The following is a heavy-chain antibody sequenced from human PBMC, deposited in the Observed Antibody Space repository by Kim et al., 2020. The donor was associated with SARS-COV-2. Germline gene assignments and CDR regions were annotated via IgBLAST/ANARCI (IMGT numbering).Heavy chain of an antibody. CDR2: ST. J-gene: IGHJ4*02. Sequence: STYSAVSVKARLPISRDNIKTSLYLQMNSLRTEDTALYYCAKTVSGYYDSWGQGTLVTVSS. D-gene: IGHD3-3*01. V-gene: IGHV3-43*01. CDR3: AKTVSGYYDS.